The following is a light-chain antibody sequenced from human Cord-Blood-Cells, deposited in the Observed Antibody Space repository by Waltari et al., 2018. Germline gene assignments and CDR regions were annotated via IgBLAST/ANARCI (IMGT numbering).Light chain of an antibody. CDR3: QSYDSSLSGSV. CDR2: GNS. V-gene: IGLV1-40*01. CDR1: SSNIGAGYD. Sequence: QSVLTQPPSVSGAPGQRVTIYCTASSSNIGAGYDVHWYQQLPETAPNILIFGNSNRPSGVPDRFSGSKSGTSASLAITGLQAEDEADYYCQSYDSSLSGSVFGGGTKLTVL. J-gene: IGLJ3*02.